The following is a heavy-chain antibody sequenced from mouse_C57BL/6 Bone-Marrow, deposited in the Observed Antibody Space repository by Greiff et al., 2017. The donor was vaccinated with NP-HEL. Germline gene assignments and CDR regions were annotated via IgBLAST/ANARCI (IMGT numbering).Heavy chain of an antibody. J-gene: IGHJ2*01. V-gene: IGHV5-4*01. CDR3: ARERLRRFDY. Sequence: EVQVVESGGGLVKPGGSLKLSCAASGFTFSSYAMSWVRQTPEKRLEWVATISDGGSYTYYPDNVKGRFTISRDNAKNNLYLQMSHLKSEDTAMYYCARERLRRFDYWGQGTTLTVSS. CDR1: GFTFSSYA. CDR2: ISDGGSYT. D-gene: IGHD2-2*01.